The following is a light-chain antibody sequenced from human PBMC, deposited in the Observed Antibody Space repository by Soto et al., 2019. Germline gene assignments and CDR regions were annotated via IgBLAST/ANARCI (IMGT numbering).Light chain of an antibody. J-gene: IGKJ1*01. Sequence: DIQMTQSPSSQSPSVGARVTITCRASLPISNYLAWYQQKPGKIPNLLIYAASTLQAGVPSRFSGSGSGTDFTLTISSLQSEEFAVYYCQQYNNWPWTVGQGTKVDIK. CDR3: QQYNNWPWT. CDR1: LPISNY. CDR2: AAS. V-gene: IGKV1-27*01.